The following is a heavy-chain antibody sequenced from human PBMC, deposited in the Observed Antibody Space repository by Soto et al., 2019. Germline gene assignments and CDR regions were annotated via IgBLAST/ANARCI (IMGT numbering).Heavy chain of an antibody. Sequence: GGSLRLSCAASGFTFSSYDMNWVRQAPGKGLEWLSYISSSGDTKNYADSVQGRFTVSRDSAKNSLFLQMNSLRTEDTAVYYCVRGAIVGATFTYWGQGALVTVSS. D-gene: IGHD1-26*01. V-gene: IGHV3-48*03. J-gene: IGHJ4*02. CDR1: GFTFSSYD. CDR2: ISSSGDTK. CDR3: VRGAIVGATFTY.